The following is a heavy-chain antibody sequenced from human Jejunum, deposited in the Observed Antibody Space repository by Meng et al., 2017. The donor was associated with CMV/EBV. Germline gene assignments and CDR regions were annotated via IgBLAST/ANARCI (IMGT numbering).Heavy chain of an antibody. CDR1: GFPFSSYW. Sequence: SGFPFSSYWMHWFRQAPGKGLVWVSRIYGDESSTSYADSVKGRFTISRDNAKNSLYLQMNSLRAEDTAVYFCARDRSYYGTGPHFDYWGRGTLVTVSS. D-gene: IGHD3-10*01. CDR2: IYGDESST. J-gene: IGHJ4*02. V-gene: IGHV3-74*01. CDR3: ARDRSYYGTGPHFDY.